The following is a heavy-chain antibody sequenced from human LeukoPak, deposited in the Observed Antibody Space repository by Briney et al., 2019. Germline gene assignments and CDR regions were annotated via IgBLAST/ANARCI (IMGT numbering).Heavy chain of an antibody. CDR3: ARKGWYYYYYYMDV. D-gene: IGHD6-19*01. J-gene: IGHJ6*03. CDR1: GGSISSSSYY. CDR2: IYYSGST. V-gene: IGHV4-39*01. Sequence: SETLSLTCTVSGGSISSSSYYWGWIRQPPGKGLEWIGSIYYSGSTYYNPSLKSRVTISVDTSKNQFSLKLSSVTAADKAVYYCARKGWYYYYYYMDVWGKGTTVTISS.